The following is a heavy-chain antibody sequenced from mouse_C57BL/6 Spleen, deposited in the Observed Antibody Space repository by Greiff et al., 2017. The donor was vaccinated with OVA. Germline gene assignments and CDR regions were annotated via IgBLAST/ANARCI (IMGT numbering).Heavy chain of an antibody. J-gene: IGHJ1*03. V-gene: IGHV3-6*01. D-gene: IGHD1-1*01. CDR3: ARGPHYYGSSHWYFDV. Sequence: EVQLVESGPGLVKPSQSLSLTCSVTGYSITSGYYWNWIRQFPGNKLEWMGYISYDGSNNYNPSLKNRISITLDTSKNQFFLKLNSVTTEDTATYYCARGPHYYGSSHWYFDVWGTGTTVTVSS. CDR1: GYSITSGYY. CDR2: ISYDGSN.